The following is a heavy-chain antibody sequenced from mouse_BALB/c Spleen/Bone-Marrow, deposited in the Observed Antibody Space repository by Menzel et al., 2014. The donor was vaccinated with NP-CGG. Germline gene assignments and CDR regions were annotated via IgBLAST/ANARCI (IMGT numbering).Heavy chain of an antibody. D-gene: IGHD2-1*01. CDR3: ARAVYGNFAY. V-gene: IGHV7-1*02. Sequence: EVMLVESGGGLVQPGGSLRLSCATSGFTFSDFYMEWVRQPPGKRLEWIAASRNKVNDYTTEYSASVKGRFIVSRDTSQRVLSLQMNALRAEDTAIYYCARAVYGNFAYWGQGTTLTVSS. CDR2: SRNKVNDYTT. CDR1: GFTFSDFY. J-gene: IGHJ2*01.